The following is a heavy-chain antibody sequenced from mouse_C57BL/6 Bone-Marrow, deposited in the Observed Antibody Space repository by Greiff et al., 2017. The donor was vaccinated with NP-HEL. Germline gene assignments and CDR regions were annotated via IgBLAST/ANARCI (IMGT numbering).Heavy chain of an antibody. Sequence: VQLQQSGAELVKPGASVKISCKASGYAFSSYWMNWVKQRPGKGLEWIGQIYPGDGDTNYNGKFKGKATLTADKSSSTAYMQLSSLTSEDSAVYFCARKRAMVTGGNFDVWGTGTTVTVSS. CDR3: ARKRAMVTGGNFDV. J-gene: IGHJ1*03. CDR2: IYPGDGDT. CDR1: GYAFSSYW. V-gene: IGHV1-80*01. D-gene: IGHD2-2*01.